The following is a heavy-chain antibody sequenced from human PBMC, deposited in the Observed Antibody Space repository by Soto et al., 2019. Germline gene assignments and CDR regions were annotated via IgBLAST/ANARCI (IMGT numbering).Heavy chain of an antibody. Sequence: PETLRLTCTVSGGSISSYYWSWIRQPAGKGLEWIGRIYTSGSTNYNPSLKSRVTMSVDTSKNQFSLKLSSVTAADTAVYYCARVHIVGVASSHITALDPWGQGT. D-gene: IGHD2-15*01. CDR3: ARVHIVGVASSHITALDP. CDR2: IYTSGST. J-gene: IGHJ5*02. CDR1: GGSISSYY. V-gene: IGHV4-4*07.